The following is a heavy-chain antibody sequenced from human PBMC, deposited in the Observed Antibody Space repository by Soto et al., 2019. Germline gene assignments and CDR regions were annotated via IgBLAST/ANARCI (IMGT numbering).Heavy chain of an antibody. CDR1: GLTFSSYA. V-gene: IGHV3-23*01. J-gene: IGHJ4*02. CDR3: AKGSHYDILTAYHAFDY. Sequence: GGSLRLSCAASGLTFSSYAMSWVRQAPGKGLEWVSAISGSGGSTYYADSVKGRFTISRDNSKNTLYLQMNSLRAEDTALYYCAKGSHYDILTAYHAFDYWGPGTLVTVSS. D-gene: IGHD3-9*01. CDR2: ISGSGGST.